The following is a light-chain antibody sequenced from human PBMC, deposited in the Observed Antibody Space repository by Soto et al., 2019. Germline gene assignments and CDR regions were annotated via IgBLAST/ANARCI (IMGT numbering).Light chain of an antibody. CDR3: QSYDSTLSARYV. CDR2: GNS. J-gene: IGLJ1*01. V-gene: IGLV1-40*01. CDR1: TSNIGAGYD. Sequence: QSVLTQPPSVSGAPGQRVTISCTGSTSNIGAGYDVHWYQQLPGRAPKLLIYGNSNRPSGVPDRFSGSKSGTSASLAITGLRAEDEADYYCQSYDSTLSARYVFGTGTKVTVL.